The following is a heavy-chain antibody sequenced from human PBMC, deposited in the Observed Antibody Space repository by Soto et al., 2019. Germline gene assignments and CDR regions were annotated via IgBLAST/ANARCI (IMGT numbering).Heavy chain of an antibody. Sequence: PGESLKISCRTSGYRFTSYWIAWVRQMPGKGLEWMGIIFPSDSDTRYSPSFQGQVTISADRSTSTVVLQWASLKASDTAVYFCARKDKSGYFNWFDPWGQVTLVTVSS. V-gene: IGHV5-51*01. CDR1: GYRFTSYW. CDR2: IFPSDSDT. D-gene: IGHD3-22*01. CDR3: ARKDKSGYFNWFDP. J-gene: IGHJ5*02.